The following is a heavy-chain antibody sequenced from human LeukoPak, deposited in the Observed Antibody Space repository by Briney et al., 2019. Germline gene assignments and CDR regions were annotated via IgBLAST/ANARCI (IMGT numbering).Heavy chain of an antibody. CDR3: AKDARRSSGWYFFDH. CDR1: GFTFSGQA. Sequence: QSGGSLRLSCAASGFTFSGQAMGWVRQAPGKGLEWVSVIGDSGDPTYYADSVKGRFTISRDNSKNTLYLQMNSLRAEDTALYYCAKDARRSSGWYFFDHWGQGTLVTVSS. D-gene: IGHD6-19*01. CDR2: IGDSGDPT. J-gene: IGHJ4*02. V-gene: IGHV3-23*01.